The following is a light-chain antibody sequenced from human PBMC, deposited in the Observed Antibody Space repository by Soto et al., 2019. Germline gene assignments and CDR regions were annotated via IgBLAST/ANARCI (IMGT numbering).Light chain of an antibody. Sequence: QSVLTQPPSVSGAPGQRVTISCTGSSSNIGAGYEVHWYQQLPGTAPKLLIYGNLNRPSGVPDRFSGSKSGTSASLAITGLQAEDEADYYCQSYDSSLSGYVFGTGTKVTVL. CDR1: SSNIGAGYE. V-gene: IGLV1-40*01. J-gene: IGLJ1*01. CDR2: GNL. CDR3: QSYDSSLSGYV.